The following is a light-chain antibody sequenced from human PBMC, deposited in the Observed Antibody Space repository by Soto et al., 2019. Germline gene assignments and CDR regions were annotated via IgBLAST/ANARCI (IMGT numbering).Light chain of an antibody. Sequence: QSALTQPPSASGSPGQSVTISCTGTSSDIGAYIYVSWYQQHPGKAPKLMISEVSRRPSGVPARFSGSKSGNTASLTVSGLQADDEAHYYCSSYAGSNIFVFGTGNKV. V-gene: IGLV2-8*01. J-gene: IGLJ1*01. CDR1: SSDIGAYIY. CDR2: EVS. CDR3: SSYAGSNIFV.